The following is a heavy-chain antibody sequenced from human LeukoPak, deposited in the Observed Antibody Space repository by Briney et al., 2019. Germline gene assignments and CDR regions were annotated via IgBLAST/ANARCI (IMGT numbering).Heavy chain of an antibody. J-gene: IGHJ4*02. Sequence: GGSLRLSCAASGFTFSIYGMHWVRQAPGKGLEWVAVISYDGSNKYYADSVKGRFTISRDNSKNTLYLQMNSLRAEDTAVYYCAKVGSIAAAALDYWGQGTLVTVSS. CDR2: ISYDGSNK. V-gene: IGHV3-30*18. CDR1: GFTFSIYG. D-gene: IGHD6-13*01. CDR3: AKVGSIAAAALDY.